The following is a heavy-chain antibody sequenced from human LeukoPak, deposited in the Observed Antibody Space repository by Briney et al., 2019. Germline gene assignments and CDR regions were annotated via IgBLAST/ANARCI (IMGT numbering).Heavy chain of an antibody. V-gene: IGHV5-51*01. J-gene: IGHJ3*02. CDR2: IYPGDSDT. Sequence: GESLKISCKGSGYSFTSYWIGWVRQMPGKGLEWMGIIYPGDSDTRYSPSFQGQVTISADKSISTAYLQWSSLKASDTAMYYCARGTYPLGIVVVIWDAFDIWGQGTMVTVSS. D-gene: IGHD3-22*01. CDR1: GYSFTSYW. CDR3: ARGTYPLGIVVVIWDAFDI.